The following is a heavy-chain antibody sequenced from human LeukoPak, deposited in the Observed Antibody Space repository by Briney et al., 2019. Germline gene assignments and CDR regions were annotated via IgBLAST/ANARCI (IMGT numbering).Heavy chain of an antibody. CDR2: INHSGST. Sequence: SSETLSLTCAVYGGSFSGYYWSWIRQPPGKGLEWIGEINHSGSTNYNPSLESRVTISVDTSKNQFSLKLSSVTAADTAAYYCARSQFDRFGELLSDYWGQGTLVTVSS. J-gene: IGHJ4*02. CDR1: GGSFSGYY. V-gene: IGHV4-34*01. CDR3: ARSQFDRFGELLSDY. D-gene: IGHD3-10*01.